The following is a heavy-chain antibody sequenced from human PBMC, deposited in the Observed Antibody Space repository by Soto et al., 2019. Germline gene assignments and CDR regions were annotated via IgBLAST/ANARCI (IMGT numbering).Heavy chain of an antibody. Sequence: QVQLVQSGAEVKKPGSSVKVSCKASGGTFSSYTISWVRQAPGQGLEWMGRIIPILGIANYAQKFQGRVTITADKSTSTAYMELSSLRSEDTAVYYCARGTMVRGEVIPNWFDPWGQGTLVTVSS. D-gene: IGHD3-10*01. CDR2: IIPILGIA. CDR3: ARGTMVRGEVIPNWFDP. J-gene: IGHJ5*02. V-gene: IGHV1-69*02. CDR1: GGTFSSYT.